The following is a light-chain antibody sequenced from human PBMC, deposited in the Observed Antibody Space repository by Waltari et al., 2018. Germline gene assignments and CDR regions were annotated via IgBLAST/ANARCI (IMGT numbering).Light chain of an antibody. V-gene: IGKV1-39*01. J-gene: IGKJ1*01. CDR3: QQSYSTPRT. CDR2: AAS. Sequence: DIQMTHSPSSLSASVGDRVTITCRASQRIGTSLSWYQHKPGKAPNLLIYAASRLQSGVPSRFSGSGSGTDFTLTVSSLQPEDFATYYCQQSYSTPRTFGQGAKVEIK. CDR1: QRIGTS.